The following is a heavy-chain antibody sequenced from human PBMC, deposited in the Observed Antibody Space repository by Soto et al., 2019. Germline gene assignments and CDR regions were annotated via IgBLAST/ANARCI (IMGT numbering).Heavy chain of an antibody. V-gene: IGHV1-69*13. D-gene: IGHD3-22*01. J-gene: IGHJ4*02. CDR3: ARDGGEDPYDSSGYYLAL. CDR2: IIPIFGTA. Sequence: ASVKVSCKASGGTFSSYAIGWVRQAPGQGLEWMGGIIPIFGTANYAQKFQGRVTITADESTSTAYMELSSLRSEDTAVYYCARDGGEDPYDSSGYYLALWGQGTRVTVSS. CDR1: GGTFSSYA.